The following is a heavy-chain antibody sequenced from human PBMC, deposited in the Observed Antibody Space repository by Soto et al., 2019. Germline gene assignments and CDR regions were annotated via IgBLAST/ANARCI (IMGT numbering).Heavy chain of an antibody. J-gene: IGHJ6*02. CDR2: IIPLLGIG. CDR1: GCTLSSET. D-gene: IGHD3-9*01. V-gene: IGHV1-69*04. CDR3: AREDYDSLTGYYRYYGMYV. Sequence: ASVKVSCKVSGCTLSSETISWLRQAPGQGLEWMGRIIPLLGIGNYAQKFQGRVTITEDISTSTVYMELSSLTSEDTAVYYCAREDYDSLTGYYRYYGMYVWGQGTTVTVSS.